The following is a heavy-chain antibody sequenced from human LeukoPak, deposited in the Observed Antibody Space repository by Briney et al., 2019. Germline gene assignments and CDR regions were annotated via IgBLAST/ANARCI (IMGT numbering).Heavy chain of an antibody. CDR3: ARGLLTYYYDSSGSFDP. D-gene: IGHD3-22*01. J-gene: IGHJ5*02. CDR2: ISWNSGSI. V-gene: IGHV3-9*01. CDR1: GFTFDDYA. Sequence: GRSLRLSCAASGFTFDDYAMHWVRQAPGKGLEWVSGISWNSGSIGYADSVKGRFTISRDNAKNSLYLQMNSLRAEDAAVYYCARGLLTYYYDSSGSFDPWGQGTLVTVSS.